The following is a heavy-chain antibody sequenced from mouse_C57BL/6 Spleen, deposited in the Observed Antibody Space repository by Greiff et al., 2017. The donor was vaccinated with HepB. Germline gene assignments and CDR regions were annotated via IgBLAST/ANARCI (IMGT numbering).Heavy chain of an antibody. J-gene: IGHJ4*01. CDR1: GFTFSDYG. V-gene: IGHV5-17*01. CDR3: ARERDDDVGAMDY. Sequence: VQLVESGGGLVKPGGSLKLSCAASGFTFSDYGMHWVRQAPEKGLEWVAYISSGSSTIYYADTVKGRFTISRDNAKNTLFLQMTSLRSEDTAMYYCARERDDDVGAMDYWGQGTSVTVSS. CDR2: ISSGSSTI. D-gene: IGHD2-4*01.